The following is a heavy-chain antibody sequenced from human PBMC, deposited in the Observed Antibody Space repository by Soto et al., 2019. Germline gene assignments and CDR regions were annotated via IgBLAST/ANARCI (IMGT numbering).Heavy chain of an antibody. CDR1: GFTFSSYG. V-gene: IGHV3-30*18. J-gene: IGHJ1*01. Sequence: QVQLVESGGGVVQPGRSLRLSCAASGFTFSSYGMHWVRQAPGKGLEWVAVISYDGSNKYYADSVKGRFTISRDNSKNTVYLQMNSVRAEDTALYYCAKDVLPEGFQHWGQGTLVTVSS. D-gene: IGHD2-2*01. CDR2: ISYDGSNK. CDR3: AKDVLPEGFQH.